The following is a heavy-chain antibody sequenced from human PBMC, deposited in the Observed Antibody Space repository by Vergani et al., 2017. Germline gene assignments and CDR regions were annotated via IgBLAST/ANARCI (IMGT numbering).Heavy chain of an antibody. Sequence: QVQLVESGGGVVQPGGSLRLSCAASGFTFSSYGMHWVRQAPGKGLEWVAFIRYDGSNKYYADSVKGRFTISRDNSKNTLYLQMNSLRAEDTAVYYCAKXLGHYYGSGTALDPWGQGTLVTVSS. V-gene: IGHV3-30*02. D-gene: IGHD3-10*01. CDR3: AKXLGHYYGSGTALDP. J-gene: IGHJ5*02. CDR2: IRYDGSNK. CDR1: GFTFSSYG.